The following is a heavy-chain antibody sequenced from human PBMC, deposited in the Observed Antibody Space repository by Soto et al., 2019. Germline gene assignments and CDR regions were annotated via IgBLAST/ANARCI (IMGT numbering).Heavy chain of an antibody. J-gene: IGHJ4*02. CDR2: INPSGGST. CDR1: GYTFTSYY. Sequence: ASVKVSCKASGYTFTSYYMHWVRQAPGQGLEWMGIINPSGGSTSYAQKFQGRVTMTRDTSTSTVYMELSSLRSEDTAVYYCARDGIAANHRSGFEYWGQGTLVTGSS. CDR3: ARDGIAANHRSGFEY. V-gene: IGHV1-46*01. D-gene: IGHD6-13*01.